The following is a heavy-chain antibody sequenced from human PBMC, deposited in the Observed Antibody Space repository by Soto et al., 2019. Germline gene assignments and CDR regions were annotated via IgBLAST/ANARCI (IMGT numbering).Heavy chain of an antibody. CDR3: ARANYGGKRGYYGMDV. V-gene: IGHV1-2*04. CDR2: INPNSGGT. Sequence: ASVKVSCKASGYTFTGYYMHWLLQAPGQGLEWMGWINPNSGGTNYAQKFQGWVTMTRDTSISTAYMELSRLRSDDTAVYYCARANYGGKRGYYGMDVWGQGTTVTVSS. D-gene: IGHD4-17*01. J-gene: IGHJ6*02. CDR1: GYTFTGYY.